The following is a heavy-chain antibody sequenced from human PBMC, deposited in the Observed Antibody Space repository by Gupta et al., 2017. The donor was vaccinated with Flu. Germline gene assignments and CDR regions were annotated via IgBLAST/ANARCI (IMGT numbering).Heavy chain of an antibody. J-gene: IGHJ4*02. D-gene: IGHD6-13*01. CDR1: GFTFSSYS. CDR2: ISSSSIYI. V-gene: IGHV3-21*01. CDR3: ARDRRGIAADY. Sequence: EVQLVESVGGLVKPVGSLRLSCAASGFTFSSYSMNLVRQAQGMGLEWGSFISSSSIYIYYADSVKGRFSITRYNAKNSLYMQMNSLRAEETAVYYCARDRRGIAADYWGQGTLVTVYS.